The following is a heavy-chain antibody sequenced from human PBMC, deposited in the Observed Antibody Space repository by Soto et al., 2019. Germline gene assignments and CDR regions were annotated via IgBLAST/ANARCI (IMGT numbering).Heavy chain of an antibody. CDR2: ISYDGSNK. Sequence: GGSLRLSCAASGFTFSSYGMHWVRQAPGKGLEWVAVISYDGSNKYYADSVKGRFTISRDNSKNTLYLQMNSLRAEDTAVYYCAKDLSGSRYFDYWGQGTLVTVSS. CDR1: GFTFSSYG. D-gene: IGHD3-3*01. J-gene: IGHJ4*02. V-gene: IGHV3-30*18. CDR3: AKDLSGSRYFDY.